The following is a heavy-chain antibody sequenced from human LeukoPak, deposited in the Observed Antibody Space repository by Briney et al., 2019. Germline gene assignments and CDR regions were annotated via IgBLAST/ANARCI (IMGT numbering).Heavy chain of an antibody. D-gene: IGHD1-26*01. CDR1: GGSISNYY. CDR3: ARDNRGSYVDY. V-gene: IGHV4-59*01. CDR2: IYYSGST. J-gene: IGHJ4*02. Sequence: SETLSLTCTVSGGSISNYYWSWNRQPPGKGLEWIGYIYYSGSTNSNPSLKSRVTISIDTSKNQFSLKLSSVTAADTAVYYCARDNRGSYVDYWGQGTLVTVSS.